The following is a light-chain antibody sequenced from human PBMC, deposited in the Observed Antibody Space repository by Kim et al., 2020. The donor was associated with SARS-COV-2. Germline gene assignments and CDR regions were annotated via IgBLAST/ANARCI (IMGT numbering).Light chain of an antibody. Sequence: TRIISCTRSSGSIASNFVQWYKQRPGRSPTTVIYEDMQRPSEVPDRFSGSIDSSSNSASLTISRLQTEDEADYYCQSYDSSNPVIFGGGTKLTVL. CDR2: EDM. CDR1: SGSIASNF. J-gene: IGLJ2*01. V-gene: IGLV6-57*01. CDR3: QSYDSSNPVI.